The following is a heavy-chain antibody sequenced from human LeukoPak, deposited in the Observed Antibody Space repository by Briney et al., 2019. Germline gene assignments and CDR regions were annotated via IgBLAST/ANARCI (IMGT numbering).Heavy chain of an antibody. D-gene: IGHD6-6*01. CDR3: ATEFRIAARPGGDH. Sequence: ASVKVSCKVSGYTSTDYYMHWVQQAPGKGLEWMGLVDPEDGETIYAEKFQGRVTITADTSTDTAYMELSSLRSEDTAVYYCATEFRIAARPGGDHWGQGTLVTVSS. CDR1: GYTSTDYY. J-gene: IGHJ4*02. CDR2: VDPEDGET. V-gene: IGHV1-69-2*01.